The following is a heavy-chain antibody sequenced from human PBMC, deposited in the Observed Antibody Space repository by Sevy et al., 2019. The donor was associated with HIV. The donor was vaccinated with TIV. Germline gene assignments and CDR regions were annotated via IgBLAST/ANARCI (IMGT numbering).Heavy chain of an antibody. CDR2: ITSSSGYI. CDR3: AREHSGGSYYFDN. CDR1: GFTFNTYT. J-gene: IGHJ5*02. Sequence: GGSLRLSCAASGFTFNTYTMNWVRQTPGKGLEWVSSITSSSGYIYYADSVKGRFAISRDNGENSLYLQMESLRVEDTGVYYCAREHSGGSYYFDNWGQGAQVTVSS. D-gene: IGHD3-22*01. V-gene: IGHV3-21*01.